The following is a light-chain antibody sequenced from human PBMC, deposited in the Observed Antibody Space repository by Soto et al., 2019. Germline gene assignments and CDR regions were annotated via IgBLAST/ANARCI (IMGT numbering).Light chain of an antibody. J-gene: IGKJ1*01. Sequence: DIQMTQSPSSLSASVGDRVTITCRASRGISHFLAWYQQKPWQVPKLLIYAASTLLPGVPSRFSGSGSGTDFTLTITSLQPEDVATYYCQSYNDASTFGQGTKVEI. V-gene: IGKV1-27*01. CDR3: QSYNDAST. CDR2: AAS. CDR1: RGISHF.